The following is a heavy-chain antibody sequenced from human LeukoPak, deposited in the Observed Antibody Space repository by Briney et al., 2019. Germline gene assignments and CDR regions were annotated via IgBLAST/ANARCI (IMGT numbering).Heavy chain of an antibody. CDR2: ISSSGTTI. CDR1: GFTFSSYE. V-gene: IGHV3-48*03. CDR3: ARDRSSVIDY. J-gene: IGHJ4*02. Sequence: GGSLRLSCEASGFTFSSYEMNWVRQAPGKGLEWVSYISSSGTTIYYADSVKGRFTISRDNAKNSLYLQLNSLRAEDMAVYYCARDRSSVIDYWAREPWSPSPQ.